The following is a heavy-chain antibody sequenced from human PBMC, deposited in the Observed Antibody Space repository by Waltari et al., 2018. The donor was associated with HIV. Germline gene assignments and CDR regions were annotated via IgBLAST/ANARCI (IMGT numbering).Heavy chain of an antibody. J-gene: IGHJ4*02. CDR3: ARDPRRDPTLYYFDY. D-gene: IGHD1-26*01. CDR1: GFLFRTYR. CDR2: ISSSSSYI. V-gene: IGHV3-21*01. Sequence: EVQLVESGGGLVEPGGSVRLSCAASGFLFRTYRFTWVRQAPGKGLEWVSSISSSSSYIYYADSVKGRFTISRDNAKNSLYLQMNSLRAEDTAVYYCARDPRRDPTLYYFDYWGQGTLVTVSS.